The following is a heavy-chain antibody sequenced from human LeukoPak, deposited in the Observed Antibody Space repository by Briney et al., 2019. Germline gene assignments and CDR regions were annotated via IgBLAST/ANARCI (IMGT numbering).Heavy chain of an antibody. D-gene: IGHD3-10*01. J-gene: IGHJ4*02. CDR3: ARDKNYGSGSYYYDY. CDR1: GFTVSSNY. V-gene: IGHV3-53*01. Sequence: GGSLRLSCAASGFTVSSNYMSWVRQAPGKGLEWVSVIYSGGSTYYADSVKGRFTISRDNSKNTLYLQMNSLRAEDTAVYYCARDKNYGSGSYYYDYRGQGTLVTVSS. CDR2: IYSGGST.